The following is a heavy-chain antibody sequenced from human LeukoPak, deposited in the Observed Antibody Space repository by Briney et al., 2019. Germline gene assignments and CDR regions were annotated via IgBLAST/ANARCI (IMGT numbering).Heavy chain of an antibody. CDR3: ARDSTRIAAAGGEAWYFDL. J-gene: IGHJ2*01. CDR1: GGSISSGGYY. Sequence: SQTLSLTCTVSGGSISSGGYYWSWIRQPPGKGLEWIGYIYHSGSTYYNPSLKSRVTISVDRSKNQFSLKLSSVTAADTAVYYCARDSTRIAAAGGEAWYFDLWGRGTLVTVSS. D-gene: IGHD6-13*01. CDR2: IYHSGST. V-gene: IGHV4-30-2*01.